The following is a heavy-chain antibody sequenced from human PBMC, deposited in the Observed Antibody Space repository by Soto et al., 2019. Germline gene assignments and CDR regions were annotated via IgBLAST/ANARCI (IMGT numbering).Heavy chain of an antibody. CDR1: GFSLSNARMG. CDR2: IFSNDEK. D-gene: IGHD6-19*01. Sequence: QVPLKEAGPVLVKPPETLTLTCTVSGFSLSNARMGVSWIRQPPGKALEWLAHIFSNDEKSYSTSPKSRLTIAKDTSKSEVVLTMTSMDPVDTATYYCARIPISSGWYVDHDDYCGQGTLVTVSS. J-gene: IGHJ4*02. V-gene: IGHV2-26*01. CDR3: ARIPISSGWYVDHDDY.